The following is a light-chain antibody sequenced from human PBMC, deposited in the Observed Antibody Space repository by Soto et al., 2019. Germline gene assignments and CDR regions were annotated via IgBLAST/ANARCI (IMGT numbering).Light chain of an antibody. CDR2: GAS. CDR3: QQYNNWLPYT. CDR1: QSVSSN. Sequence: EIVMTQSPATLSVSPGERATLSCRASQSVSSNLAWYQQKPGQAPRLLIYGASTRATGIPARFSGSGSGTECTLTISSLQSEDFAVYYCQQYNNWLPYTFGQGTKLEIK. V-gene: IGKV3-15*01. J-gene: IGKJ2*01.